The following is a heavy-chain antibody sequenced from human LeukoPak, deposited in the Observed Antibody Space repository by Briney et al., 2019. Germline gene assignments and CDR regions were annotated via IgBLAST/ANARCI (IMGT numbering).Heavy chain of an antibody. J-gene: IGHJ3*02. V-gene: IGHV4-34*01. CDR2: IYHSGST. CDR1: GGSFSGYY. CDR3: ARQTSIAAAGTGAFDI. D-gene: IGHD6-13*01. Sequence: SETLSLTCAVYGGSFSGYYWSWIRQPPGKGLEWIGSIYHSGSTYYNPSLKSRVTISVDRSKNQFSLKLSSVTAADTAVYYCARQTSIAAAGTGAFDIWGQGTMVTVSS.